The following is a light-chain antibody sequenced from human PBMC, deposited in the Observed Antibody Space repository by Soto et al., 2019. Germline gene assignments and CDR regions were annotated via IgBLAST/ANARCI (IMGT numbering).Light chain of an antibody. CDR2: AAS. V-gene: IGKV1-16*02. CDR3: QQYSSCPPT. Sequence: IQMTQSPSSLSASVGDRVAITCRASQDINSFLAWFQQKPGKAPKSLIYAASTLQSGVSSNFSGIESWTDFTLTITRLQPEDFATYYCQQYSSCPPTFGGGTKVEL. CDR1: QDINSF. J-gene: IGKJ4*01.